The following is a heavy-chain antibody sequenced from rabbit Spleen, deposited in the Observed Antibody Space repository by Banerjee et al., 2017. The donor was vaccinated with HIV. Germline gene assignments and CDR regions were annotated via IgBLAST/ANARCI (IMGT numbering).Heavy chain of an antibody. Sequence: QEQLVESRGGLVKPEGSLTLTCTASGFSLSSGYWVCWVRQAPGKGLEWIACIYAGSSGNTYYASWAKGRFTISKTSSTTVTLQMTSLTVADTATYFCARDTGTSFSSYGMDLWGPGTLVTVS. V-gene: IGHV1S45*01. J-gene: IGHJ6*01. CDR1: GFSLSSGYW. CDR2: IYAGSSGNT. CDR3: ARDTGTSFSSYGMDL. D-gene: IGHD7-1*01.